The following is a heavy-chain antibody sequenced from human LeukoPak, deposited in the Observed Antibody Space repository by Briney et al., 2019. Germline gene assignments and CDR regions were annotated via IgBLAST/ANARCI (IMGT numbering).Heavy chain of an antibody. CDR2: INPNTGDT. CDR1: GYSLTGFY. J-gene: IGHJ4*02. CDR3: ARSVPYSSPSSN. V-gene: IGHV1-2*02. Sequence: GASVKVSCKASGYSLTGFYIQRMRQAPGQGLEWMGWINPNTGDTNSAPKFQGRITLTRDTSIRTAYMEISRLTSDDTAVYFCARSVPYSSPSSNWGQGTLVTVSS. D-gene: IGHD6-13*01.